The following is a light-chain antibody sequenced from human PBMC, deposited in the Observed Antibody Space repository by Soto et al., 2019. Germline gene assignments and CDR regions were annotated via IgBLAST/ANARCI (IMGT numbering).Light chain of an antibody. V-gene: IGLV1-47*01. J-gene: IGLJ3*02. CDR2: RNN. Sequence: QLVLTQPPSASGTPGQRVTISCSGSSSNIGSNYVYWYQQVTGTAPKLLIYRNNQRPSGVPDRFSGSKSGTSASLAISGLRSEDEADYYCAAWDDSLSGVFGGGTKVTVL. CDR3: AAWDDSLSGV. CDR1: SSNIGSNY.